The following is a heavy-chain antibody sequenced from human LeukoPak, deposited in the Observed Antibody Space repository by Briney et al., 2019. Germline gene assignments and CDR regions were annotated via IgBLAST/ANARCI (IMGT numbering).Heavy chain of an antibody. V-gene: IGHV3-23*01. D-gene: IGHD2-21*01. J-gene: IGHJ4*02. CDR3: AIDWGAYCGGDCYSYYFDY. CDR2: ISGSGGST. Sequence: GGSLRLSCAASGFTFSSYAMSWVRQAPGKGLEWVSAISGSGGSTYYADSVKGRFTISRDNSKNTLYLQMNSLRAEDTAVYYCAIDWGAYCGGDCYSYYFDYWGQGTLVTVSS. CDR1: GFTFSSYA.